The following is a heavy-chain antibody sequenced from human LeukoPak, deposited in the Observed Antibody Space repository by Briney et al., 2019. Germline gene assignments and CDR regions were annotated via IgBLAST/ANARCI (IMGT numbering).Heavy chain of an antibody. D-gene: IGHD6-19*01. Sequence: GESLRLSCAASGFTFSSYAMSWVRQAPGKGLEWVSAISGSGGSTYYADSVKGRFTISRDNSKNTLYPQMNSLRAEDTAVYYCAKVPGRAVALFFDYWGQGTLVTVSS. CDR3: AKVPGRAVALFFDY. CDR2: ISGSGGST. V-gene: IGHV3-23*01. CDR1: GFTFSSYA. J-gene: IGHJ4*02.